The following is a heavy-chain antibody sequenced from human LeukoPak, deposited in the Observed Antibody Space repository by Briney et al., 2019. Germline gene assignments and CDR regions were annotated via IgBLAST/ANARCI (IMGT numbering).Heavy chain of an antibody. D-gene: IGHD5-24*01. CDR3: TTSSVRDGYNYDY. CDR1: GFTFSSYA. V-gene: IGHV3-15*01. Sequence: GGSLRLSCAASGFTFSSYAMSWVRQAPGKGLEWVGRIKSKTDGGTTDYAAPVKGRFTISRDDSKNTLYLQMNSLKTEDTAVYYCTTSSVRDGYNYDYWGQGTLVTVSS. CDR2: IKSKTDGGTT. J-gene: IGHJ4*02.